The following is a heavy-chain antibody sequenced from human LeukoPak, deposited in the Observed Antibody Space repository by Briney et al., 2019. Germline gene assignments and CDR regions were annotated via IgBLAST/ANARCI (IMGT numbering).Heavy chain of an antibody. Sequence: RGSLRLSCAASGFTFSSYAMSWVRQAPGKGLEWVSAISGSGGSTYYADSVKGRFTISRDNSKNTLYLQMNSLRAEDTAVYYCAKALDIVVVVAATPVGYWGQGTLVTVSS. D-gene: IGHD2-15*01. CDR1: GFTFSSYA. J-gene: IGHJ4*02. CDR3: AKALDIVVVVAATPVGY. V-gene: IGHV3-23*01. CDR2: ISGSGGST.